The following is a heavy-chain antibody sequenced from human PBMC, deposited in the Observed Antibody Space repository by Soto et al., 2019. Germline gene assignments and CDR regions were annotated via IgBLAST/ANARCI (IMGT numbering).Heavy chain of an antibody. J-gene: IGHJ5*02. CDR2: IYYSGST. CDR1: GGSISSYY. D-gene: IGHD6-6*01. CDR3: ARGRSSSSWFDP. Sequence: SETLSLTCTVSGGSISSYYWSWIRQPPGKGLEWIGYIYYSGSTNYNPSLKSRVTISVDTSKNQFSLKLSSVTAAETAVYYCARGRSSSSWFDPWGQGTLVTVSS. V-gene: IGHV4-59*01.